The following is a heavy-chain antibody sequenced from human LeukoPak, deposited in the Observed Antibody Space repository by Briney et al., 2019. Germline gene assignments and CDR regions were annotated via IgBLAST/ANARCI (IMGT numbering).Heavy chain of an antibody. CDR2: IYYSGST. CDR3: ARAYYYDCSGPYYFDY. J-gene: IGHJ4*02. D-gene: IGHD3-22*01. CDR1: GGSISSHY. Sequence: SETLSLPCTVSGGSISSHYWSWIRQPPGKGLEWIGYIYYSGSTNYNPSLKSRVTISVDTSKNQFSLKLSSVTAADTAVYYCARAYYYDCSGPYYFDYWGQGTLVTVSS. V-gene: IGHV4-59*11.